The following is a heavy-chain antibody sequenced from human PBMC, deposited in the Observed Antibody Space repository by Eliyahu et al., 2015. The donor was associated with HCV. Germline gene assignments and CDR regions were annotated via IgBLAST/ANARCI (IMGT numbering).Heavy chain of an antibody. D-gene: IGHD6-13*01. V-gene: IGHV3-15*01. J-gene: IGHJ4*02. CDR1: GFTFSNAW. Sequence: EVQLVESGGGLVKPGGSLRLSCAASGFTFSNAWMSWVRQAPGKGLEWVGRIKSKTDGGTTDYAAPVKGRFTISRDDSKNTLYLQMNSLKTEDTAVYYCTTDLYGRGSSWYVGFEYWGQGTLLTVSS. CDR2: IKSKTDGGTT. CDR3: TTDLYGRGSSWYVGFEY.